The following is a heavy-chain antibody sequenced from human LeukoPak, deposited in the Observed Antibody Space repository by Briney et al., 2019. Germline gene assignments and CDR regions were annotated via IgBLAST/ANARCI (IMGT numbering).Heavy chain of an antibody. Sequence: PGGSLRLSCAASGFTFSNYSMAWVRQAPGKGLEWVSFISSSSSYIYYADSVKGRFTISRDNAKNSLYLQMNSLRAEDTAVYYCVRDSYSYDAFDIWGQGTMVTVSS. J-gene: IGHJ3*02. D-gene: IGHD5-18*01. CDR3: VRDSYSYDAFDI. CDR1: GFTFSNYS. V-gene: IGHV3-21*01. CDR2: ISSSSSYI.